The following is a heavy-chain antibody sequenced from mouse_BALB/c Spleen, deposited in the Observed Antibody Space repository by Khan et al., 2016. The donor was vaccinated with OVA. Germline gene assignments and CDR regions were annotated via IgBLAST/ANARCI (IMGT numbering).Heavy chain of an antibody. CDR1: GYTFSSYW. Sequence: QVQLQQSGGDLMKPGASVKISCKATGYTFSSYWIEWVKQRPGHGLEWIGQIFPGSVSTTYNEKFKGKATFTAATSSNTAYMQLSSLTSEDSSVYYGARGGYGGFAYWGQGTLVTVSA. J-gene: IGHJ3*01. CDR3: ARGGYGGFAY. V-gene: IGHV1-9*01. D-gene: IGHD2-2*01. CDR2: IFPGSVST.